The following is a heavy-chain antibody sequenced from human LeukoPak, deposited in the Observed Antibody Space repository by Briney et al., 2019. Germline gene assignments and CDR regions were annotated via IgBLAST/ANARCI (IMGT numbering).Heavy chain of an antibody. J-gene: IGHJ2*01. CDR3: ARDIWPWHFDL. D-gene: IGHD3-10*01. V-gene: IGHV3-30*02. Sequence: GGSLRLSCVASGFTFSNYGLHWVRQAPGKGLEWVAFIQSDGSRKHYADSVTGRFTISRDNSRNTLYLQMNSLKAEDTAVFYCARDIWPWHFDLCGRGTLVTVSS. CDR1: GFTFSNYG. CDR2: IQSDGSRK.